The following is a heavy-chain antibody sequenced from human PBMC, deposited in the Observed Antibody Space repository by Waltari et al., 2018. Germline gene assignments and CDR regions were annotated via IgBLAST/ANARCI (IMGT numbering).Heavy chain of an antibody. V-gene: IGHV3-23*04. D-gene: IGHD3-22*01. CDR1: GFMFSNYA. CDR2: VRGNGATA. Sequence: EVQLVDSGGDLVHPGGSLRLSCAASGFMFSNYAMTWVRQAPGKGREWVTSVRGNGATASYADSVRGRFTISRDNSENTLYLQMDRLRADDTAVYYCAKDFDTSGYFPLGSWGQGTLVTVSS. J-gene: IGHJ5*02. CDR3: AKDFDTSGYFPLGS.